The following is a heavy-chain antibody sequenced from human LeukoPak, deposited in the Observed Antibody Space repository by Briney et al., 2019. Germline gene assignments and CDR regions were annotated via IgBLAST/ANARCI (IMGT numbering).Heavy chain of an antibody. CDR1: GGSFSGYY. J-gene: IGHJ6*03. CDR3: TRVKLRRAGSGSYYLYYYYMDV. CDR2: INHSGST. Sequence: SETLSLTCAVYGGSFSGYYWSWIRQPPGKGLEWLGEINHSGSTNYNPSLKRRVTISVDTSKNQFSLKLSSVTAADTAVYYCTRVKLRRAGSGSYYLYYYYMDVWGKGTTVTVSS. D-gene: IGHD3-10*01. V-gene: IGHV4-34*01.